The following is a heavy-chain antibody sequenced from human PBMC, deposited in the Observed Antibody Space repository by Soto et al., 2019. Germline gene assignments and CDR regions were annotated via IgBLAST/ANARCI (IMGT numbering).Heavy chain of an antibody. CDR2: ISAYNGNT. V-gene: IGHV1-18*01. J-gene: IGHJ6*02. CDR1: GYTFTSYG. D-gene: IGHD1-26*01. CDR3: ARVPLVGELKDDYYYYGMDV. Sequence: QVQLVQSGAEVKKPGASVKVSCKASGYTFTSYGISWVRQAPGQGLECMGWISAYNGNTNYAQKLQGRVTMTTDTSTSTAYMELRSLRSDDTAVYYCARVPLVGELKDDYYYYGMDVWGQGTTVTVSS.